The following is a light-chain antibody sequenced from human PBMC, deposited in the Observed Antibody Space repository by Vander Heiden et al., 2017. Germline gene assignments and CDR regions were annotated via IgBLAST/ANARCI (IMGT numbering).Light chain of an antibody. J-gene: IGKJ2*01. CDR3: QQYGSSPYT. CDR2: GAS. Sequence: EMLLTQSTLTLAWSQGDRATLSCRASQRVSSTYLAWYQQKPGHAPRLLIHGASSRATGFPDRFSGSGSGTAFTLTISRLEPEDFAVYYCQQYGSSPYTFGQGTKLEIK. CDR1: QRVSSTY. V-gene: IGKV3-20*01.